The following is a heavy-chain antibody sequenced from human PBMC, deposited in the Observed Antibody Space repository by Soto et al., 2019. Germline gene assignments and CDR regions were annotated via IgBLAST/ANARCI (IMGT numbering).Heavy chain of an antibody. CDR3: TTDIPLTVRIDY. Sequence: PGGSLRLSCAASGFTFSNAWMNWVRQAPGKGLEWVGRIKSKSDGGTTDYAAPVKGRFTISRDDSSNTLYLQMNSLKTEDTAVYYCTTDIPLTVRIDYWGQGTLVTVSS. CDR1: GFTFSNAW. V-gene: IGHV3-15*07. J-gene: IGHJ4*02. CDR2: IKSKSDGGTT. D-gene: IGHD4-4*01.